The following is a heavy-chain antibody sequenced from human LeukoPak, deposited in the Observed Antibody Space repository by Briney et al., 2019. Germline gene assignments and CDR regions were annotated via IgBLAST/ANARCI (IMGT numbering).Heavy chain of an antibody. J-gene: IGHJ5*02. V-gene: IGHV1-2*02. Sequence: ASVKVSCKASGYTFTSYDINWVRQATGQGLEWMGWINPNSGGTYYAQKFQGRVTLTRDTSINTAYMELTRLTSDDTAVYYCAREQLLTTSWFDPWGQGTLVTVSS. CDR2: INPNSGGT. CDR1: GYTFTSYD. D-gene: IGHD3-10*01. CDR3: AREQLLTTSWFDP.